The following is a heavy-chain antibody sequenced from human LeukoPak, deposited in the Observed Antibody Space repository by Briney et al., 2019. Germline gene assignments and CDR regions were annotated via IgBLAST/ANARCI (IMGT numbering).Heavy chain of an antibody. CDR3: AREYYFDIDL. CDR2: IYYSGST. Sequence: PSETLSLTCTVSGGSISSYYWSWIRQPPGKGLEWIGYIYYSGSTNYNPSLKSRVTISVDTSKNQFSLKLSSVTAADTAVYYCAREYYFDIDLWGRGTLVTVSS. D-gene: IGHD3-10*01. V-gene: IGHV4-59*01. J-gene: IGHJ2*01. CDR1: GGSISSYY.